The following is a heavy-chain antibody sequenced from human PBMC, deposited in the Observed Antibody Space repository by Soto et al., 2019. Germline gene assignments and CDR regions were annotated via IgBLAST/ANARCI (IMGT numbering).Heavy chain of an antibody. D-gene: IGHD6-6*01. Sequence: SETLSLTCNVSGGSITSSEYSWNWIRQAPGKGLEWIGFIYHTGTLYYNPSLKSRVTISLDRSENLFSLKLSSVTAADTAVYFCARYHYSSSSPIYFVSWGEATLVTVSS. V-gene: IGHV4-30-2*01. CDR1: GGSITSSEYS. J-gene: IGHJ4*02. CDR3: ARYHYSSSSPIYFVS. CDR2: IYHTGTL.